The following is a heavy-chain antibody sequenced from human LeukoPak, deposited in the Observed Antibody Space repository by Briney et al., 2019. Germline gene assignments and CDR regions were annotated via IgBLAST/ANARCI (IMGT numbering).Heavy chain of an antibody. Sequence: PGGSLRLSCAASGFTFSDYYMSWIRQAPGKGLQWVSYISSSRSTTYYADSVKGRFTISRDNSKNTLYLQMNSLRAEDTAVYYCAKESLGAVAGSMDYWGQGTLVTVSS. D-gene: IGHD6-19*01. CDR2: ISSSRSTT. J-gene: IGHJ4*02. CDR1: GFTFSDYY. CDR3: AKESLGAVAGSMDY. V-gene: IGHV3-11*04.